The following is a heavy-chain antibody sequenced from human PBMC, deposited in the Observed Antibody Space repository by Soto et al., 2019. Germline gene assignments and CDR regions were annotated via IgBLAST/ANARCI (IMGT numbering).Heavy chain of an antibody. V-gene: IGHV4-34*01. CDR2: INHTGGT. J-gene: IGHJ6*02. D-gene: IGHD6-19*01. CDR1: GGSVNGYY. CDR3: ARCHGAVADPYYYYCYGMDV. Sequence: PSETLSLTCAVYGGSVNGYYWNWICHPPGKGLGWIGEINHTGGTHDNPSHNRRLTISVDTSKNQSSLKLSSVITADTAVYYCARCHGAVADPYYYYCYGMDVWGQGTTVTVSS.